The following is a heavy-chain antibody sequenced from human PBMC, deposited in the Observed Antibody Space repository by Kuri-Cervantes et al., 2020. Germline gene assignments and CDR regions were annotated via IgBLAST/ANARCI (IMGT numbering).Heavy chain of an antibody. V-gene: IGHV3-30-3*02. CDR1: GFTFSSYA. J-gene: IGHJ4*02. Sequence: GESLKISCAASGFTFSSYAMHWVRQAPGKGLEWVAVISYDGSNRYYADSVKGRFTISRDNSKNTLYLQMNSLRAEDTAVYYCAKKVFDCWGQGTLVTVSS. CDR2: ISYDGSNR. CDR3: AKKVFDC.